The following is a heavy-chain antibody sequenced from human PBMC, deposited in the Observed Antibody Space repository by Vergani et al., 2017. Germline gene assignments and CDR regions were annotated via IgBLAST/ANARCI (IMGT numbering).Heavy chain of an antibody. J-gene: IGHJ3*02. Sequence: QGQLVQSGAEVKKPGASVKVSCKAPGYTFTGYYIHWVRQASGQGLEWKGWINPNSGDTNYAQKFQGRVTMTTDTSISTAYMELSRLRSDDTAVYYCARDATFGIWGQGTMVTVSS. CDR1: GYTFTGYY. V-gene: IGHV1-2*02. CDR2: INPNSGDT. CDR3: ARDATFGI.